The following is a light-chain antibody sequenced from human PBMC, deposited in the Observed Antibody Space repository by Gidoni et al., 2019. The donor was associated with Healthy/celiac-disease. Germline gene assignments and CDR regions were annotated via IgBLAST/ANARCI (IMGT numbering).Light chain of an antibody. J-gene: IGLJ2*01. CDR1: NSNLGAGYH. CDR3: QSYDSSLSGPV. V-gene: IGLV1-40*01. CDR2: GNS. Sequence: QSVLTQPPSVSGAPGQRVTISCTGSNSNLGAGYHVHWYQQLPGTAPKLLTYGNSNRPLGVPDRFAGSKSGTSASLAITGLQAEDEADYYCQSYDSSLSGPVFGGGTKLTVL.